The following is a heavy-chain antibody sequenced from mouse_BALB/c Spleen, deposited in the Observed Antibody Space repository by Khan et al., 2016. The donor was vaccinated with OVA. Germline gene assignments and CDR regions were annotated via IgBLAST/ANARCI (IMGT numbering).Heavy chain of an antibody. CDR1: GYTFTNYG. J-gene: IGHJ4*01. CDR3: ARTAYFSYALDY. CDR2: INTYTGEP. D-gene: IGHD2-10*01. V-gene: IGHV9-3-1*01. Sequence: QIQLVQSGPELKKPGETVKISCKASGYTFTNYGMNWVKQSPGKALKWMGWINTYTGEPTYADDFKGRFAFYLETSATTFYLQINNIKNEDTATYFCARTAYFSYALDYWGQGTSVTVSA.